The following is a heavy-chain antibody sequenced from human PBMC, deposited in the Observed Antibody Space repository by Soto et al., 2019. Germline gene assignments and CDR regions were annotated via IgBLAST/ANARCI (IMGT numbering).Heavy chain of an antibody. D-gene: IGHD1-1*01. CDR1: GFTFSSYG. Sequence: GGSLRLSCAASGFTFSSYGMHWVRQAPGKGLEWVAVISYDGSNKYYADSVKGRFTISRDNSKNTLYLQMNSLRAEDTAVYYCAKRTNWNDASWAVDYWGQGTLVTVSS. CDR3: AKRTNWNDASWAVDY. V-gene: IGHV3-30*18. CDR2: ISYDGSNK. J-gene: IGHJ4*02.